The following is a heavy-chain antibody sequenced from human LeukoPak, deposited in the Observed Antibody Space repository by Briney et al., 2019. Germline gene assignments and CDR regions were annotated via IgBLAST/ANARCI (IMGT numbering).Heavy chain of an antibody. V-gene: IGHV1-2*02. CDR3: ARSRWLQLDAFDI. CDR1: GYTFIVYY. Sequence: ASVKVSCKASGYTFIVYYMHWVRQAPGQGLEWMGWINPNSGGTNYAQKFQGRVTMTRDTSISTAYMELSRLRSDDTAMFYCARSRWLQLDAFDIWGQGTMVTVSS. J-gene: IGHJ3*02. D-gene: IGHD5-24*01. CDR2: INPNSGGT.